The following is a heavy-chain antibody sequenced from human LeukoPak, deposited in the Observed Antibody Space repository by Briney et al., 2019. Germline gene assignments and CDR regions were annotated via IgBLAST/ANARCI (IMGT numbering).Heavy chain of an antibody. CDR2: ISYDGSTQ. V-gene: IGHV3-30*03. CDR1: GFTFSSYG. CDR3: GGGIAAAQRHWFDP. J-gene: IGHJ5*02. Sequence: GGSLRLSCAASGFTFSSYGMHWVRQAPGKGLEWVAVISYDGSTQYYADSVKGRFTISRDNSKNTVYMQMNSLRGEDTAVYYSGGGIAAAQRHWFDPWGQGTLVIVSS. D-gene: IGHD6-13*01.